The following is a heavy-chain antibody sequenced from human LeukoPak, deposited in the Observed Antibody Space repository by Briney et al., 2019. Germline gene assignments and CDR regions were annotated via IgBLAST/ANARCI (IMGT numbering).Heavy chain of an antibody. CDR2: MYLSGTT. J-gene: IGHJ5*02. CDR3: ARGYYDFWSGRPFDP. V-gene: IGHV4-4*02. CDR1: GDSINSLDL. D-gene: IGHD3-3*01. Sequence: PSETLSLTCTVSGDSINSLDLWSWVRQPPGKGLEWIGEMYLSGTTHSNPSVKSRVTISVDTSKNQFSLKLSSVTAADTAVYYCARGYYDFWSGRPFDPWGQGTLVTVSS.